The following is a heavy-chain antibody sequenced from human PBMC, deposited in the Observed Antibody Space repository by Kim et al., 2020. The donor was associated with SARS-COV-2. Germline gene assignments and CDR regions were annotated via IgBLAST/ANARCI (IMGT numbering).Heavy chain of an antibody. CDR1: GFTFTDYY. V-gene: IGHV3-11*01. J-gene: IGHJ5*02. CDR3: ARGGIRSYGYPWFDH. D-gene: IGHD5-18*01. Sequence: GGSLRLSCAASGFTFTDYYLAWIRQAPGKGLEWVSYVCMTGSTFYAESLKGRFTISRDIAENSLDLQLNSPRVDDTAVYFCARGGIRSYGYPWFDHWGQG. CDR2: VCMTGST.